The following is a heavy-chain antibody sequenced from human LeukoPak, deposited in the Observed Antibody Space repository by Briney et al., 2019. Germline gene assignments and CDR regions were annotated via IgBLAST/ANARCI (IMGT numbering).Heavy chain of an antibody. D-gene: IGHD3-10*01. CDR1: GYSFTSYW. V-gene: IGHV5-51*01. CDR2: IYPGDSDT. Sequence: GESLKISCKGSGYSFTSYWIGWVRQMPGKGLECMGIIYPGDSDTRYSPSFQGQVTISADKSISTAYLQWSSLKASDTAMYYCASSTYYYGSLRLPYYYYMDVWGKGITVTVSS. CDR3: ASSTYYYGSLRLPYYYYMDV. J-gene: IGHJ6*03.